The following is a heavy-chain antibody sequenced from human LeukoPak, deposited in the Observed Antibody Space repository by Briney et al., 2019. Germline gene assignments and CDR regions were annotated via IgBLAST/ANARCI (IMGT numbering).Heavy chain of an antibody. V-gene: IGHV4-4*07. CDR3: ARQSSSWTYYFDY. J-gene: IGHJ4*02. CDR2: ISTSGST. CDR1: GVAISSYY. Sequence: SETLSLTCTVSGVAISSYYWSWIRQPAGKGLEWIGRISTSGSTNYNPSPKSRVTMSVDTSKNQFSLKLSSVTAADTAVYYCARQSSSWTYYFDYWGQGTLVTVSS. D-gene: IGHD6-13*01.